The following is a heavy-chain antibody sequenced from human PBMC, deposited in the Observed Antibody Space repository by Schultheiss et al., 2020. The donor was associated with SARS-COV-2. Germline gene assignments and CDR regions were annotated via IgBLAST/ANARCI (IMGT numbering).Heavy chain of an antibody. CDR1: GFTFSSYD. D-gene: IGHD3-16*01. CDR3: ALGGSYGTDNWFDP. J-gene: IGHJ5*02. V-gene: IGHV3-13*01. Sequence: GGSLRLSCAASGFTFSSYDMHWVRQATGKGLEWVSAIGTAGDTYYPGSVKGRFTISRENAKNSLYLQMNSLRAEDTAVYYCALGGSYGTDNWFDPWGQGTLVTVSS. CDR2: IGTAGDT.